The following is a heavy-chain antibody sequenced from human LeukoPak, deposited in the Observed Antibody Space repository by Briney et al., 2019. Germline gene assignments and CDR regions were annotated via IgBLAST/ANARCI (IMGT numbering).Heavy chain of an antibody. CDR1: GGSISSSSYY. CDR3: ARRYSSSWYPFDY. D-gene: IGHD6-13*01. V-gene: IGHV4-39*01. J-gene: IGHJ4*02. CDR2: FYYSGNT. Sequence: SETLSLTCTVSGGSISSSSYYWGWIRQPPGKGLEWIGTFYYSGNTNYNPSLKNRVTISVDTSKNQFSLKLTSVTVADTAIYYCARRYSSSWYPFDYWGQGTLVTVSS.